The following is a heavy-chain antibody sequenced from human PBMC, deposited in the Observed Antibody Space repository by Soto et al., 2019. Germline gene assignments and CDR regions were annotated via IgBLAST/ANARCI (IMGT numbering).Heavy chain of an antibody. CDR3: ARETDTAKNPHFDY. V-gene: IGHV3-33*01. CDR2: IWYDGSNK. CDR1: GFTFSSYG. Sequence: GGSLRLSCAASGFTFSSYGMHWVRQAPGKGLEWVAVIWYDGSNKYYADSVKGRFTISRDNSKNTLYLQMNSLRAEDTAVYYCARETDTAKNPHFDYWGQGTLVTVSS. D-gene: IGHD5-18*01. J-gene: IGHJ4*02.